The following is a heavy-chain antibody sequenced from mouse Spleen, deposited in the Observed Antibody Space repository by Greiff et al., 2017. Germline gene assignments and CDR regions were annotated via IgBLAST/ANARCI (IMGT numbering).Heavy chain of an antibody. V-gene: IGHV5-15*01. CDR3: TRRMDYYGTHWYFDV. Sequence: EVQGVESGGGLVKPGGSLKLSCAASGFTFSDYGMAWIRQAPEKGPEWIAFISNLAYSIDYADTVTGRFTISRENAKNILYLEMSSLRSEDTAMYYCTRRMDYYGTHWYFDVWGAGTTVSVSS. J-gene: IGHJ1*01. CDR1: GFTFSDYG. D-gene: IGHD1-1*01. CDR2: ISNLAYSI.